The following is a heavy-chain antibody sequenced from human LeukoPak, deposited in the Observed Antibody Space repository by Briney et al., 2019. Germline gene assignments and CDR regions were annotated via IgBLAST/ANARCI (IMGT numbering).Heavy chain of an antibody. Sequence: GESLKTSCQGSGNSFNNYRISWVRQMPGKGLEWMAIIYAADSDTRYSPSFQGQVTLSVDKSISTVYLQWSSLKASDTAVYYCARHLRGRDLWGQGTLVTVSS. J-gene: IGHJ5*02. D-gene: IGHD3-10*01. V-gene: IGHV5-51*01. CDR2: IYAADSDT. CDR3: ARHLRGRDL. CDR1: GNSFNNYR.